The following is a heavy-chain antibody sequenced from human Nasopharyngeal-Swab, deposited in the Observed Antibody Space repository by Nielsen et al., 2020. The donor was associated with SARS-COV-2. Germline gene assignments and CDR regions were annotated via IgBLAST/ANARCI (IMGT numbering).Heavy chain of an antibody. CDR1: GFTFSSYW. D-gene: IGHD4-11*01. CDR2: IKQDGSEK. V-gene: IGHV3-7*01. J-gene: IGHJ6*02. Sequence: GESLKISCAASGFTFSSYWMSWVRQAPGKGLDWVANIKQDGSEKYYVDSVKGRFTISRDNAKNSLYLQMNSLRAEDTAVYYCARDRVSNYENYYYYGMDVWGQGTTVTVSS. CDR3: ARDRVSNYENYYYYGMDV.